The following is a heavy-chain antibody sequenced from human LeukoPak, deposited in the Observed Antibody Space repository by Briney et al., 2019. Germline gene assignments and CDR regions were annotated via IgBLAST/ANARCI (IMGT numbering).Heavy chain of an antibody. CDR2: INNDGSST. D-gene: IGHD4-11*01. Sequence: GGSLRLSCAASGFTFSSYWMHWVRQAPGKGLVWVSRINNDGSSTPYADSVKGRFTISRDNAKNTLYLQMNSLRAENTAVYYCARSNHGCHDYWGQGTLVTVSS. J-gene: IGHJ4*02. CDR3: ARSNHGCHDY. V-gene: IGHV3-74*01. CDR1: GFTFSSYW.